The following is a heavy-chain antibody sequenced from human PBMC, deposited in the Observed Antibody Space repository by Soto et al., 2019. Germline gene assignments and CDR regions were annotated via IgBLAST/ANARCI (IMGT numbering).Heavy chain of an antibody. CDR2: IYWDDDT. D-gene: IGHD4-17*01. CDR1: GFSLSTSGVG. V-gene: IGHV2-5*02. CDR3: AQSWYGGCFDY. J-gene: IGHJ4*02. Sequence: QITLKESGPTLVKPTQTLTLTCTFSGFSLSTSGVGVGWIRQPPGKALEWLALIYWDDDTRYSPSLKSRLTITKDTATNQVVLTMTNMDPVDTATYYCAQSWYGGCFDYWGKGPLVTVA.